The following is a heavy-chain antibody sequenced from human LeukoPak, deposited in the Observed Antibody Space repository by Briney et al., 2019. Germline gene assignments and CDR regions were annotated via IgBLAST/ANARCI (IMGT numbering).Heavy chain of an antibody. Sequence: SETLSLTCTVSGGSINIYYWSWIRQSPGKGLEWIGYISYSGSTSYNPSLKSRVTISVDTSKNQFSLKLSSVTAADKAVYYCAGGGGSPRRRYYYHMDVWGKGTTVTVSS. CDR1: GGSINIYY. D-gene: IGHD1-14*01. V-gene: IGHV4-59*01. J-gene: IGHJ6*03. CDR2: ISYSGST. CDR3: AGGGGSPRRRYYYHMDV.